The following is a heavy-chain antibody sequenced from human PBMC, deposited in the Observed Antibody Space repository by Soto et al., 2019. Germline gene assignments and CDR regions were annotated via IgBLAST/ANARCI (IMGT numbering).Heavy chain of an antibody. D-gene: IGHD2-8*01. CDR3: ARLKGVPGSFDP. Sequence: QVQLQESGPGLVKTSETLSLTCTVSGGSISSYYWSWIRQPPGKGLEWIGYIYYSGSTNYNPSLKSRVTISVDTSKNQFSLKLSSVTAADTAVYYCARLKGVPGSFDPWGQGTLVTVSS. CDR2: IYYSGST. CDR1: GGSISSYY. J-gene: IGHJ5*02. V-gene: IGHV4-59*01.